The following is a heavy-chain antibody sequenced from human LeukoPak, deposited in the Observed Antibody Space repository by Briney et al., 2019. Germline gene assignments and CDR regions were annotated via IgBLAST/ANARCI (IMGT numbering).Heavy chain of an antibody. CDR2: ISSSADTT. D-gene: IGHD2-15*01. V-gene: IGHV3-23*01. J-gene: IGHJ4*02. CDR1: GFTFSSYA. Sequence: GGSLRLSCAASGFTFSSYAMSWVRQAPGKGLEWVSAISSSADTTYYADSAKGRFTISRDNSKNTLDLHMSSLRAEDTAVYYCAKRSCSDVACYHYFDYWGQGTLVTVSS. CDR3: AKRSCSDVACYHYFDY.